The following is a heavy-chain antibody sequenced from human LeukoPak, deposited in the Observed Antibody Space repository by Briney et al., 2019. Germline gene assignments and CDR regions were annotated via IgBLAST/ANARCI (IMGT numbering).Heavy chain of an antibody. CDR1: GFTFSSYA. J-gene: IGHJ4*02. CDR2: ISGSGGST. CDR3: AKDNGDGYDLSYFDY. D-gene: IGHD5-12*01. Sequence: GRSLRLSCAASGFTFSSYAMSWVRQAPGKGLEWVSAISGSGGSTYYADSVKSRFTISRDNSKNTLYLQMNSLRAEDTAVYYCAKDNGDGYDLSYFDYWGQGTLVTVSS. V-gene: IGHV3-23*01.